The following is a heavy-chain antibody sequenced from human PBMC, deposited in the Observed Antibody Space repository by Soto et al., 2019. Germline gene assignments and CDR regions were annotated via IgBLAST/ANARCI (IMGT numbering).Heavy chain of an antibody. CDR3: ARDRKGILTGQNWFDP. CDR2: INPNSGGT. CDR1: GYTFTGYY. Sequence: GASVKVSCKASGYTFTGYYMHWVRQAPGQGLEWMGWINPNSGGTNYAQKFQGWVTMTRDTSISTAYMELSRLRSDDTAVYYCARDRKGILTGQNWFDPWGQGTLVTVSS. J-gene: IGHJ5*02. V-gene: IGHV1-2*04. D-gene: IGHD3-9*01.